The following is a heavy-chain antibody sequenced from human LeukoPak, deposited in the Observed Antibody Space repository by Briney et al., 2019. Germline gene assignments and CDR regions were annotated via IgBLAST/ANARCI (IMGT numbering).Heavy chain of an antibody. CDR1: GYTFTSYY. J-gene: IGHJ4*02. CDR3: ARVQDFGVPADY. Sequence: ASVKVSCKASGYTFTSYYMHWVRQAPGQGLEWMGIINPSGGSTSYAQKFQGRVTMTTDTSTSTAYMELRSLRSDDTAVYYCARVQDFGVPADYWGQGTLVTVSS. D-gene: IGHD3-3*01. V-gene: IGHV1-46*01. CDR2: INPSGGST.